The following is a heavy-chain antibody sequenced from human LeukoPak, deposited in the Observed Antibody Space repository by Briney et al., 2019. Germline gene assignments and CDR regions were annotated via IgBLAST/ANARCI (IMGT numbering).Heavy chain of an antibody. J-gene: IGHJ6*03. CDR2: IYYSGST. V-gene: IGHV4-59*08. Sequence: PSETLSLTCTVSGGSISSYYWSWIRQPPGKGLEGIGYIYYSGSTNYNPSLKSRVTISVDTSKNQFSLKLSSVTAADTAVYYCARTPIAVAGDYYYYMDVWGKGTTVTVSS. D-gene: IGHD6-19*01. CDR1: GGSISSYY. CDR3: ARTPIAVAGDYYYYMDV.